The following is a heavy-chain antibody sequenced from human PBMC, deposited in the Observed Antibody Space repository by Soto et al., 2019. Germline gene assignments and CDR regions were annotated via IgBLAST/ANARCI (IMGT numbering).Heavy chain of an antibody. V-gene: IGHV4-39*01. D-gene: IGHD3-22*01. CDR1: GGSISSDSYY. CDR3: AKTYYYDSSSNWFDP. CDR2: IYYSGST. Sequence: SETLSLTCTVSGGSISSDSYYWAWIRQPPGKGLEWIGNIYYSGSTFYNPPLKSRVTTSIDTSKNQFALRLSSVTAADTAVYYCAKTYYYDSSSNWFDPWGQGTLVTVS. J-gene: IGHJ5*02.